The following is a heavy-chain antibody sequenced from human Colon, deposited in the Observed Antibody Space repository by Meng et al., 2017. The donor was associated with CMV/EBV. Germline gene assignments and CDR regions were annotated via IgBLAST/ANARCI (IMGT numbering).Heavy chain of an antibody. CDR1: GFTFDSYS. Sequence: SCAGSGFTFDSYSMNWVRQAPGKGLEWVSSISSSTTYIYYADSLKGRFTVSRDNAKNSLFLQMHGLRAEDTAVYYCARGADFDFWGQGTLVTVSS. CDR3: ARGADFDF. V-gene: IGHV3-21*01. D-gene: IGHD4/OR15-4a*01. J-gene: IGHJ4*02. CDR2: ISSSTTYI.